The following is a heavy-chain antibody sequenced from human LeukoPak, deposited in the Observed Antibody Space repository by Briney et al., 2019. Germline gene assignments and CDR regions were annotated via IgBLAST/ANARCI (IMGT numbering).Heavy chain of an antibody. Sequence: SETLSLTCTVSGGSISSYYWSWIRQPPGRGLEWIGYIYYSGSTNYNPSLKSRVTISVDTSKNQFSLKLSSVTAADTAVCCCARSNYHAFDIWGQGTMVTVSS. CDR2: IYYSGST. J-gene: IGHJ3*02. CDR1: GGSISSYY. V-gene: IGHV4-59*01. CDR3: ARSNYHAFDI. D-gene: IGHD4-11*01.